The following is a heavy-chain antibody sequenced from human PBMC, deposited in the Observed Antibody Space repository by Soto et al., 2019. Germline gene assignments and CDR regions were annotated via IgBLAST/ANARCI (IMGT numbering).Heavy chain of an antibody. V-gene: IGHV3-74*01. Sequence: GGSLRLSCAASGFTFSNDLMHWVRQAAGKGLVWVSRIMDGSSTNYADSVKGRFTISRDNAKNTLYLQMNSLRVDDTAIYFCARGPRGVYGNDYWGQGALVTVSS. J-gene: IGHJ4*02. D-gene: IGHD2-8*02. CDR2: IMDGSST. CDR1: GFTFSNDL. CDR3: ARGPRGVYGNDY.